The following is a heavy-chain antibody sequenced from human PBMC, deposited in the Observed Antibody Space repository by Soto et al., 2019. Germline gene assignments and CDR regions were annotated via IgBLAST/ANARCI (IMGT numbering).Heavy chain of an antibody. CDR2: INPNIGGT. V-gene: IGHV1-2*02. Sequence: ASVKVSCKASGYSFTDYYMHWVRQAPGQGLEWMGWINPNIGGTSYAQKFQGRVTMTRDTSISTAYMELSRLRSDDTAVYYCARNPLLGYSYGYDWFDPWGQGTLVTVSS. CDR3: ARNPLLGYSYGYDWFDP. J-gene: IGHJ5*02. CDR1: GYSFTDYY. D-gene: IGHD5-18*01.